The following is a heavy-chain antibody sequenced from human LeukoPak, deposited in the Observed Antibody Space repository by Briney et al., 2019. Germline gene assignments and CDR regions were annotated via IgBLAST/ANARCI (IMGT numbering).Heavy chain of an antibody. CDR3: ARSEEMATTRGGFDY. Sequence: SETLSLTCTVSGGSTSNYYWSWIRQPAGKGLEWIGRIQTSGTTKYNSSLESRVPISVDTSKNQFSLKLRSVIAADAAVYYCARSEEMATTRGGFDYWGQGTLVTVSS. D-gene: IGHD5-24*01. CDR1: GGSTSNYY. J-gene: IGHJ4*02. CDR2: IQTSGTT. V-gene: IGHV4-4*07.